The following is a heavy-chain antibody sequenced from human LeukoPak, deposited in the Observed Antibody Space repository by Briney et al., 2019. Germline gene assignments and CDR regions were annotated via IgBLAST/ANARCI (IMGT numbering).Heavy chain of an antibody. CDR3: ARARNEILAGYYSFDY. CDR1: GGSISSYY. D-gene: IGHD3-9*01. Sequence: SETLSLTCTVSGGSISSYYWSWIRQPPGKGLEWIGEIYHSGNTNYNPSLKSRVTISGDKSKNQFSLRLSSVTAADTAVYYCARARNEILAGYYSFDYWGQGTLVTVSP. J-gene: IGHJ4*02. CDR2: IYHSGNT. V-gene: IGHV4-59*12.